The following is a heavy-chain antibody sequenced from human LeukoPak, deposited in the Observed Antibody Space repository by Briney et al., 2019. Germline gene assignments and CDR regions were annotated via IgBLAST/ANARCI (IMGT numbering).Heavy chain of an antibody. CDR3: AREGSEQVYYYMDV. J-gene: IGHJ6*03. CDR2: IYSGGST. V-gene: IGHV3-53*01. CDR1: GFTVSSNY. Sequence: GGSLRLSCAASGFTVSSNYMSWVRQAPGKGLEWVSVIYSGGSTYYADSVKGRFTISRDNSKNTLYLQMNSLRAEDTAVYYCAREGSEQVYYYMDVWGKGTTVTVSS. D-gene: IGHD3-10*01.